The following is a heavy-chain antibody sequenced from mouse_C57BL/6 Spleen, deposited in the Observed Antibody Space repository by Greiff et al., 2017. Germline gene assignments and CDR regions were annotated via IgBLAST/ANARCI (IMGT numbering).Heavy chain of an antibody. J-gene: IGHJ4*01. Sequence: VQLQQSGPGLVQPSQSLSITCTVSGFSLTSYGVHWVRQSPGKGLEWLGVIWRGGSTDYTAAFMSRLSITKDNSKSQVFFKMNSLQADDTAIYYCAKRDYSNYDYYAMDYWGQGTSVTVSS. CDR1: GFSLTSYG. CDR2: IWRGGST. V-gene: IGHV2-5*01. CDR3: AKRDYSNYDYYAMDY. D-gene: IGHD2-5*01.